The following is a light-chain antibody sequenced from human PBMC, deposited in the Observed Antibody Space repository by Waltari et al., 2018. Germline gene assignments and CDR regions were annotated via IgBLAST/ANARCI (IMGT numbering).Light chain of an antibody. CDR3: QQYNSYPIT. Sequence: DIQMTQSPSTLSASVGDRVTITCRASQSISSWLAWYQQKPGKAPKLLIDKASSLESGVPSRFSGSGSGTEFTLTISSLQPDDFATYFCQQYNSYPITFCQGTRLEIK. CDR2: KAS. V-gene: IGKV1-5*03. J-gene: IGKJ5*01. CDR1: QSISSW.